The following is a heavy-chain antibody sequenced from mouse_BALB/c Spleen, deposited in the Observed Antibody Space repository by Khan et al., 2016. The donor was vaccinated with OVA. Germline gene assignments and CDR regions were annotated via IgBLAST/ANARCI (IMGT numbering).Heavy chain of an antibody. D-gene: IGHD1-1*01. CDR2: INTYTGEP. CDR3: DRPPYVSYTMAY. V-gene: IGHV9-3-1*01. Sequence: QIQLVQSGPELKKPGETVKISCKASGYTFTKFGMNWVKQAPGKGLEWMGWINTYTGEPTYADDFKGRFAFSMETSSSTAYLQIHNLKDEDTATYVFDRPPYVSYTMAYWGQGTSVTVSA. CDR1: GYTFTKFG. J-gene: IGHJ4*01.